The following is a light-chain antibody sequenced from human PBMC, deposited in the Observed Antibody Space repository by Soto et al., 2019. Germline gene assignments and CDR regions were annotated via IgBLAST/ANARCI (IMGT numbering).Light chain of an antibody. CDR3: TSWTTSTTMI. J-gene: IGLJ2*01. CDR1: SSDIGAYNY. Sequence: SVLTQPASVSGSPGQSITISCTGTSSDIGAYNYVSWYQQHPGKAPKLMIYDVNIRPSGFSNRFSGSKSGNTASLTISGLQAEDEADYYRTSWTTSTTMIFGGGTKVTVL. V-gene: IGLV2-14*03. CDR2: DVN.